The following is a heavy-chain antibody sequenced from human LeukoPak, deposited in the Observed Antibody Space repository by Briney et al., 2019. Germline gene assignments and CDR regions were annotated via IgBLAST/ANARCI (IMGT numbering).Heavy chain of an antibody. CDR3: ARGDYDSMRGYY. Sequence: SETLSLTCAVYGGSFSGYYWSWIRQPPGKGLEWIGEINHSGSTNYNPSLKSRVTMSVDTSKNQFSLKLSSVTAADTAVYYCARGDYDSMRGYYWGQGTLVTVSS. CDR2: INHSGST. J-gene: IGHJ4*02. V-gene: IGHV4-34*01. CDR1: GGSFSGYY. D-gene: IGHD3-22*01.